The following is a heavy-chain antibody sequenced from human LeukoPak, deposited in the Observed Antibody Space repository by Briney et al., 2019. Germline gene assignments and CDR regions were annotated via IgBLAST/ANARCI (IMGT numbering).Heavy chain of an antibody. CDR2: TSDSGGRT. CDR3: AKRGVVIRVILVGFHKEANYFDS. J-gene: IGHJ4*02. D-gene: IGHD3-22*01. CDR1: GITLSNYG. Sequence: GGSLRLSCAVSGITLSNYGMSWVRQAPGKGLEWVAGTSDSGGRTNYADSVKGRFTISRDNPKNTLYLQMNSLRAEDTAVYFCAKRGVVIRVILVGFHKEANYFDSWGQGALVTVSS. V-gene: IGHV3-23*01.